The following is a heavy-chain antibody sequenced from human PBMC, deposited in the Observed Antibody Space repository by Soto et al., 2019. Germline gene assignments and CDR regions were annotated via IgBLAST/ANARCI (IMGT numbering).Heavy chain of an antibody. J-gene: IGHJ5*02. Sequence: GASVKVSCKASGYTFTSYGISWVRQAPGQGLEWMGWISAYNGNTNYAQKLQGRVTMTTDTSTSTAYMELRSLRSDDTAVYYCARDYLYCSGGSCYRVARFDPWGQGTLVTVSS. V-gene: IGHV1-18*01. CDR3: ARDYLYCSGGSCYRVARFDP. CDR1: GYTFTSYG. D-gene: IGHD2-15*01. CDR2: ISAYNGNT.